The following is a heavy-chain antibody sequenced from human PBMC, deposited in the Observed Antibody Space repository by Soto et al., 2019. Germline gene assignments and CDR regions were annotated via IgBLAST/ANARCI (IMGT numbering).Heavy chain of an antibody. Sequence: GGSLRLSCAGAGFTFSDYYMSWIRQAPGKGLEWVSYISSSGNIIYYADSVQGRFTISRDNAKNSLYLQMNSLRAEDTAVYYCARDLGYYASDGYFDYWGQGTLVTVSS. CDR3: ARDLGYYASDGYFDY. D-gene: IGHD3-22*01. V-gene: IGHV3-11*01. CDR1: GFTFSDYY. J-gene: IGHJ4*02. CDR2: ISSSGNII.